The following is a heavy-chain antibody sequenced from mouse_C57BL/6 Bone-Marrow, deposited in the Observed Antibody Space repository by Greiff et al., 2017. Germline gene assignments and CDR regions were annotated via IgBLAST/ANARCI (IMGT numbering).Heavy chain of an antibody. CDR3: ARYDWYYAMDY. CDR2: ISSGSSTI. CDR1: GFTFSDYG. V-gene: IGHV5-17*01. J-gene: IGHJ4*01. Sequence: EVNVVESGGGLVKPGGSLKLSCAASGFTFSDYGMHWVRQAPEKGLEWVAYISSGSSTIYSADTVKGRFTISRDNAKNTLFLQMTSLRSEDTAMYYCARYDWYYAMDYWGQGTSVTVAS. D-gene: IGHD2-12*01.